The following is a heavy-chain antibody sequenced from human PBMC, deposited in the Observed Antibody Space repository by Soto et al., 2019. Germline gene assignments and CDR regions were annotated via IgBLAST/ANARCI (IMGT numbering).Heavy chain of an antibody. CDR3: AEGPAYSSGWHGNYYYYGLDV. V-gene: IGHV1-18*01. Sequence: QVHLVQSGAEVKKPGASVKVSCKASGYTFSNYGVSWVRQAPGQRLEWMGWISAYTRSTNFAQMFQGRVTMTTDTSTSTAYMELRSLTSDDTAVYYCAEGPAYSSGWHGNYYYYGLDVWGQGTTVTVSS. CDR2: ISAYTRST. D-gene: IGHD6-19*01. J-gene: IGHJ6*02. CDR1: GYTFSNYG.